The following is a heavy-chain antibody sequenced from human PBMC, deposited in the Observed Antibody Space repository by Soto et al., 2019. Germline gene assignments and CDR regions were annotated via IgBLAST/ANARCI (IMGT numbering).Heavy chain of an antibody. Sequence: ASVKVSCKASGYTFTGYYMHWVRQAPGQGLEWMGWINPNSGGTNYAQKFQGWVTMTRDTSISTACMELSRLRSDDTAVYYCARDRIAEGSTDAFDIWGQGTMVTVSS. CDR1: GYTFTGYY. V-gene: IGHV1-2*04. CDR3: ARDRIAEGSTDAFDI. J-gene: IGHJ3*02. D-gene: IGHD6-13*01. CDR2: INPNSGGT.